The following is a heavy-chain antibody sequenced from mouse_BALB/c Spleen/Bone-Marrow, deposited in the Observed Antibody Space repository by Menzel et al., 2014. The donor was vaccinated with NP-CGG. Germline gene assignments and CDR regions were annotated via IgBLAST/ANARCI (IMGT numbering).Heavy chain of an antibody. CDR3: AKYGGLRYAMDY. CDR1: GFNIKDYY. Sequence: AQLKHSGAELVRSGASVKLSCTASGFNIKDYYMHWVKQRPEQGLEWIGWIDPESGDTEYAPKFRGKATMTADTSSNTAYLQLSSLTSEDTAVYYCAKYGGLRYAMDYWGQGTSVTVSS. V-gene: IGHV14-4*02. D-gene: IGHD2-4*01. J-gene: IGHJ4*01. CDR2: IDPESGDT.